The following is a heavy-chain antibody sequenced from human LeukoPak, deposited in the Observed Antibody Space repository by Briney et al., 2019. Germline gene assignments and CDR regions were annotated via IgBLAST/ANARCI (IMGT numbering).Heavy chain of an antibody. D-gene: IGHD2-21*01. Sequence: SETLSLTGSVSGDSVISYYGSWIRQPAGKGLEWIGRIYTSGGTNYNPSLTSRVTISLDTSRNQFSLKVTSLTAADTAVYYCARAPIPSHLDNWGPRTLVTVSS. J-gene: IGHJ4*02. V-gene: IGHV4-4*07. CDR1: GDSVISYY. CDR3: ARAPIPSHLDN. CDR2: IYTSGGT.